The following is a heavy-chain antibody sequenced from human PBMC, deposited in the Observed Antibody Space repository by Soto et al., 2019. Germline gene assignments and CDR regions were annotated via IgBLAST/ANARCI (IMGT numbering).Heavy chain of an antibody. CDR1: GFTFSIYG. V-gene: IGHV3-23*01. CDR3: ARPYGGKIGDAPDL. CDR2: ISDSGDSA. J-gene: IGHJ3*01. D-gene: IGHD2-15*01. Sequence: PGGSLSLSCAASGFTFSIYGMSWVRQVPGKGLEWVSTISDSGDSAYYADSVKGRFTISRDNSQNTLYLQMNSLRAEDTAVYYCARPYGGKIGDAPDLWGQGTMVTVSS.